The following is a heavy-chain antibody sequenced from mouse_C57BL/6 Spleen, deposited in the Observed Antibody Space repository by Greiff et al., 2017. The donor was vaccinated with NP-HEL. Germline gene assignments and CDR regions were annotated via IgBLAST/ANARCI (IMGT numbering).Heavy chain of an antibody. J-gene: IGHJ4*01. V-gene: IGHV1-50*01. CDR3: ATYSNYYAMDY. CDR2: IDPSDSYT. CDR1: GYTFTSYW. D-gene: IGHD2-5*01. Sequence: QVQLQQPGAELVKPGASVKLSCKASGYTFTSYWMQWVKQRPGQGLEWIGEIDPSDSYTNYNQKFKGKATLTVDTSSSTAYMQLSSLTSEDSAVYYCATYSNYYAMDYWGQGTSVTVSS.